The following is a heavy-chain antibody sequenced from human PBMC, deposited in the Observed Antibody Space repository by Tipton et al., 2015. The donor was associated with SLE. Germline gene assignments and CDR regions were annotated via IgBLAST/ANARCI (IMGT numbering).Heavy chain of an antibody. Sequence: TLSLTCTISGGSISTTTSYWGWVRQPPGKGLEWITSILYSGSTYYNPSLKSRVIISVDTSKNKFSLELYSVTAADTAVYYCARDRGGSYSVDFDYWGQGSLVTVSS. D-gene: IGHD1-26*01. CDR1: GGSISTTTSY. CDR2: ILYSGST. CDR3: ARDRGGSYSVDFDY. V-gene: IGHV4-39*07. J-gene: IGHJ4*02.